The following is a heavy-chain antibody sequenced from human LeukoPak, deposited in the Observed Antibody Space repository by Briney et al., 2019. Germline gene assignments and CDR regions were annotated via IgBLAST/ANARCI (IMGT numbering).Heavy chain of an antibody. J-gene: IGHJ6*02. Sequence: PGGSLRLSCAASGFTFSSYWMSWVRQAPGKGLEWVANIKQHGSEKYYVDSVKGRFTISRDNAKNSLYLQMNSLRAEDTAVYYCARDFYGPYYYGMDVWGQGTTVTVSS. CDR1: GFTFSSYW. D-gene: IGHD2/OR15-2a*01. CDR2: IKQHGSEK. CDR3: ARDFYGPYYYGMDV. V-gene: IGHV3-7*05.